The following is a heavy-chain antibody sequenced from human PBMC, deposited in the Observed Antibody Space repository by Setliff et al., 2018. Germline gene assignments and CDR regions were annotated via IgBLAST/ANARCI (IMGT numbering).Heavy chain of an antibody. V-gene: IGHV1-24*01. Sequence: SSVKVSCKVSGYTLTELSMHWVRQAPGKGLEWMGGFDPEDGTANYVQKFQGSATITADKSTSTAYLELTSLRSEDTAVYYCARGPVMIVATGYFDYWGQGTLVTVSS. J-gene: IGHJ4*02. CDR2: FDPEDGTA. CDR3: ARGPVMIVATGYFDY. D-gene: IGHD3-22*01. CDR1: GYTLTELS.